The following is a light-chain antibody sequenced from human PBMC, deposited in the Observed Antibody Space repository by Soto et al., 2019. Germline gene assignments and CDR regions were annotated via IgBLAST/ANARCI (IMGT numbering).Light chain of an antibody. CDR1: SSDVGGYNY. Sequence: QSALTQPASVSGSPGQSITISCTGTSSDVGGYNYVSWYQQHPGKAPKLMIYEVSKRPSGVSNRFSGSKSGNTAYLTISGLQAEDEADYYCSSYTSSSTPLYVFGTGTKLTVL. CDR3: SSYTSSSTPLYV. J-gene: IGLJ1*01. CDR2: EVS. V-gene: IGLV2-14*01.